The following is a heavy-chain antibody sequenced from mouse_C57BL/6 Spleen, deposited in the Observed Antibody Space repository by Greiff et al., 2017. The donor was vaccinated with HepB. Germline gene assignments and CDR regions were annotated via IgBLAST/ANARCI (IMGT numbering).Heavy chain of an antibody. CDR2: FHPYNDVT. Sequence: QVQLQHSGAELVKPGASVKISCKASGYTFTTYPKEGMKQNHGKSLEWIGNFHPYNDVTKYIEKFKGKLTLTVEKSFSTVYLELSRLTSDESAVYYCAIYASFAYWGPGTLVTVSA. J-gene: IGHJ3*01. CDR1: GYTFTTYP. V-gene: IGHV1-47*01. D-gene: IGHD2-3*01. CDR3: AIYASFAY.